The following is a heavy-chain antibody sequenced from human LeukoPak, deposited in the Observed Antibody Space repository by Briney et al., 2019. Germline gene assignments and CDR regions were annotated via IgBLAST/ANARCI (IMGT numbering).Heavy chain of an antibody. CDR2: ISAYNGNT. V-gene: IGHV1-18*01. D-gene: IGHD6-13*01. J-gene: IGHJ3*02. CDR1: GYTITSYG. CDR3: ATVPGYSSNCYDDAFDI. Sequence: ASVKVSCKASGYTITSYGISWVRQAPGQGLEWMGWISAYNGNTNYAQKHQGRVTMTTDTSTSTAYMELRSLSSEDTAVYYCATVPGYSSNCYDDAFDIWGQGTMVTVSS.